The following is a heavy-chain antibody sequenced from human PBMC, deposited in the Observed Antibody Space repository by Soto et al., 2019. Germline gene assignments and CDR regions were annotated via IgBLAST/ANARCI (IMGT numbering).Heavy chain of an antibody. CDR3: AKEGAVEHPTFDY. CDR1: GFTFSSYG. V-gene: IGHV3-30*18. CDR2: ISYDGSNK. D-gene: IGHD6-19*01. Sequence: GGSLRLSCAASGFTFSSYGMHWVRQAPGKGLEWVAVISYDGSNKYYADSVKGRFTISRDNSKNTLYLQMNSLRAEDTAVYYCAKEGAVEHPTFDYWGQGTLVTVSS. J-gene: IGHJ4*02.